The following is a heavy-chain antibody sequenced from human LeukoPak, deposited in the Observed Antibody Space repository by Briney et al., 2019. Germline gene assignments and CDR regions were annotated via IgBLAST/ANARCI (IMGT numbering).Heavy chain of an antibody. J-gene: IGHJ4*02. V-gene: IGHV3-21*01. CDR3: ASTAELLGGFDY. CDR1: GFTFSSYS. CDR2: ISSSSSYI. Sequence: GGSLRLSCAASGFTFSSYSMNWVRQAPGKGLEWVSFISSSSSYIYYADSVKGRFTISRDNAKNSLYLQMNSLRAEDTAVYYCASTAELLGGFDYWGQGTLVTVSS. D-gene: IGHD1-26*01.